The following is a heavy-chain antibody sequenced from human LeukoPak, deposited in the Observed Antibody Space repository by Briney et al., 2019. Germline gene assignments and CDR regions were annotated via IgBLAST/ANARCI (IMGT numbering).Heavy chain of an antibody. J-gene: IGHJ6*03. V-gene: IGHV3-30*02. CDR3: AKHKPYYMDV. Sequence: GGSLRLSCAASGFTFSSYGMHWVRQAPGKGLEWVAFIRYDGSYKYDADSVKGRFTISRDNSKNTLYLQMNSLRAEDTAVYYCAKHKPYYMDVRGKGTTVTVSS. CDR1: GFTFSSYG. CDR2: IRYDGSYK.